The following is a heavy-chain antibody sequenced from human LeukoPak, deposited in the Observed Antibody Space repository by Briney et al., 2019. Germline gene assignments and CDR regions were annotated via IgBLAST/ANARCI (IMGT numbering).Heavy chain of an antibody. V-gene: IGHV3-7*01. CDR3: APHRDGSYPFDY. CDR2: IKPDGSER. CDR1: GFTFSYYW. J-gene: IGHJ4*02. D-gene: IGHD1-26*01. Sequence: GGSLRLSCTASGFTFSYYWMSWVRQAPGKGLEWVANIKPDGSERYYVDSVKGRFTISRDNAKNSLYLQMNSLRAEDTAVYYCAPHRDGSYPFDYWGQGTLVTVSS.